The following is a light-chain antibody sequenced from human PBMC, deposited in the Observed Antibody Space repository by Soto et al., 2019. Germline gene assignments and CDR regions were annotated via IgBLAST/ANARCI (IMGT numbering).Light chain of an antibody. V-gene: IGLV2-14*01. CDR1: SSDVGGYDF. CDR3: SSYTPTSTSLYV. CDR2: EVT. J-gene: IGLJ1*01. Sequence: QSALTQPASVSGSPGQSITISCTGTSSDVGGYDFVSWYQQHPGKAPKLMIYEVTNRPSGVSNRFSGSKSGNTASLTISGLQPEDEADYYCSSYTPTSTSLYVFGAGTKVTVL.